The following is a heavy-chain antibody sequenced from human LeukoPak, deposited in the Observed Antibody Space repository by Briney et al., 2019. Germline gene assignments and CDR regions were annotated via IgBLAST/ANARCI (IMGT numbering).Heavy chain of an antibody. CDR1: GFTFSGST. CDR2: IKNKAYSYAT. CDR3: AGQREYGDYPH. D-gene: IGHD2-21*02. J-gene: IGHJ4*02. V-gene: IGHV3-73*01. Sequence: PGGSLRLSCAASGFTFSGSTMHWVRQASGKGLEWVAHIKNKAYSYATGYGASVKGRFTISRDDSENTAYVQMTSLKTEDTAVYYCAGQREYGDYPHWGRGTLVTVSS.